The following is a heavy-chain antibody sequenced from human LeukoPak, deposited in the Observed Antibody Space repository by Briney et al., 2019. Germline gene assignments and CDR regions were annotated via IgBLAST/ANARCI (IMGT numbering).Heavy chain of an antibody. D-gene: IGHD5-18*01. V-gene: IGHV4-34*01. Sequence: SETLSLTCAVYGGSFSGYYWSWIRQPPGKGLEWIGEINHSGSTNYNSSLKSRVTISVDTSKNQFSLKLSSVTAADTAVYYCARFGYSYGSGFYFDYWGQRTLVTVSS. CDR3: ARFGYSYGSGFYFDY. J-gene: IGHJ4*02. CDR2: INHSGST. CDR1: GGSFSGYY.